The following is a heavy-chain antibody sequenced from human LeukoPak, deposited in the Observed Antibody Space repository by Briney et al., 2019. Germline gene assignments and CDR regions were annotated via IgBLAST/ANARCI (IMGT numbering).Heavy chain of an antibody. CDR2: IYSSVT. J-gene: IGHJ4*02. V-gene: IGHV3-66*03. CDR3: AKDRWAGDGYYFDY. CDR1: GFTVSSNS. Sequence: GGSLRLSCTVSGFTVSSNSMSWVRQAPGKGLEWVSFIYSSVTHYSDSVKGRFTISRDNSKNTLYLQMNSLRGEDTAVYYCAKDRWAGDGYYFDYWGQGTLVTVSS. D-gene: IGHD3-10*01.